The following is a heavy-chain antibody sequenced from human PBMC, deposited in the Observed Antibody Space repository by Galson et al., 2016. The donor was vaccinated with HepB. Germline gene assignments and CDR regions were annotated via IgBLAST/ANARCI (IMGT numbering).Heavy chain of an antibody. CDR3: ARHALLGAKDFHN. Sequence: SETLSLTCTVSGGPITNNYYWAWIRQSPGKGLEWIGSLHHGGTTYYNPSPMSRFTTSVDTSKNQFSLNLNSVTAADTAVYHCARHALLGAKDFHNWGQGTLVTVS. CDR2: LHHGGTT. D-gene: IGHD1-26*01. V-gene: IGHV4-39*01. CDR1: GGPITNNYY. J-gene: IGHJ4*02.